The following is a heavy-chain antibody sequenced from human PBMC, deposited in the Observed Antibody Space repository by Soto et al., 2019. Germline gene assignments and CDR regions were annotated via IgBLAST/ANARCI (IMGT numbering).Heavy chain of an antibody. D-gene: IGHD3-22*01. CDR1: GFTFSSYS. J-gene: IGHJ4*02. CDR3: ARGYYYDSSGSGLDY. CDR2: ISSSSSTI. V-gene: IGHV3-48*02. Sequence: GESLKISCAASGFTFSSYSMNWVRQAPGKGLEWVSYISSSSSTIYYADSVKGRFTISRDNAKNSLYLQMNSLRDEDTAVYYCARGYYYDSSGSGLDYWGQGTLVTVSS.